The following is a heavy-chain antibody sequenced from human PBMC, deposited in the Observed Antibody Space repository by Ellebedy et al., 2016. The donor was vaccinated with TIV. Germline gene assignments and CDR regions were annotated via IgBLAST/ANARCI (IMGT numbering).Heavy chain of an antibody. V-gene: IGHV1-46*01. J-gene: IGHJ5*02. Sequence: ASVKVSCKASGYTFTSYYMHWVRQAPGQGLEWMGIINPSGGSTSYAQKFQGRVTMTRDTSTSTAYMELRSLRSDDTAVYYCARPVWFGELSLGWFDPWGQGTLVTVSS. CDR3: ARPVWFGELSLGWFDP. D-gene: IGHD3-10*01. CDR1: GYTFTSYY. CDR2: INPSGGST.